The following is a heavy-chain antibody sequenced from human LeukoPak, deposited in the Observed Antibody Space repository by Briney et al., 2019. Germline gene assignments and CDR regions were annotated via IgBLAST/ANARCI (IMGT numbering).Heavy chain of an antibody. J-gene: IGHJ6*02. CDR1: GGTFSSYA. D-gene: IGHD3-10*01. CDR3: ARYYYYGTYYYGMDV. CDR2: IIPIFGTA. V-gene: IGHV1-69*13. Sequence: ASVKVSCKASGGTFSSYAISWVRQAPGQGLEWMGWIIPIFGTANYAQKFQGRVTITADESTSTAYMELSSLRSEDTAVYYCARYYYYGTYYYGMDVWGQGTTVTVSS.